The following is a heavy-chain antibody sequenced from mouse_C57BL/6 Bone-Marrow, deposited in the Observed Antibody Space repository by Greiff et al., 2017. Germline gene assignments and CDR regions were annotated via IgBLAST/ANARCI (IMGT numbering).Heavy chain of an antibody. CDR2: ISDGGSYT. V-gene: IGHV5-4*03. J-gene: IGHJ3*01. D-gene: IGHD4-1*01. Sequence: EVKLVESGGGLVKPGGSLKLSCAASGFTFSSYAMSWVRQTPEKRLEWVATISDGGSYTYYPDNVKGRFTISRDNAKNNLYLQMSNLKSEDTAMYYCARQVWTGTFAYWGQGTLVTVSA. CDR3: ARQVWTGTFAY. CDR1: GFTFSSYA.